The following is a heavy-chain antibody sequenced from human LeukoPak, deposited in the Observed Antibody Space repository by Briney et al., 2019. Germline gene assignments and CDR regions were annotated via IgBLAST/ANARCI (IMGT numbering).Heavy chain of an antibody. CDR3: AKGPLYGSGTDY. D-gene: IGHD3-10*01. J-gene: IGHJ4*02. CDR1: GFTFSSYA. Sequence: GGSLRLSCAASGFTFSSYAISWVRQAPGWGLECVSGISGSGTSTYYTDSLQGRFTISREQSKNPLYLQMNSLRAEDTAVYYCAKGPLYGSGTDYWGQGTLVTVSS. CDR2: ISGSGTST. V-gene: IGHV3-23*01.